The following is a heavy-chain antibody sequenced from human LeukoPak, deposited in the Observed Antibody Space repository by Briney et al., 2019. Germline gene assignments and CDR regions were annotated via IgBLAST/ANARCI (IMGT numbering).Heavy chain of an antibody. D-gene: IGHD3-3*01. Sequence: KPGGSLRVSCAATGFTFSDYYMTWIRQAPGKGLECVSYISSTGDRIYYADSVRGRFNISRDNAKNSLSLQMDSLRAEDTAIYYCARVYDFWSGYYLDYWGQGALVTVSS. CDR2: ISSTGDRI. V-gene: IGHV3-11*04. CDR1: GFTFSDYY. J-gene: IGHJ4*02. CDR3: ARVYDFWSGYYLDY.